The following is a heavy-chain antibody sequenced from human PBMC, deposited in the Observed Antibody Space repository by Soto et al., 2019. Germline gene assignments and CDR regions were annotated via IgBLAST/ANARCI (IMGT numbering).Heavy chain of an antibody. J-gene: IGHJ4*02. CDR2: ISANGRNT. D-gene: IGHD3-10*01. V-gene: IGHV3-23*01. CDR1: GFTFSSYA. CDR3: AKDLSSLRWLALGAPFDS. Sequence: EVHLLESGGNVVQPGGSLRLSCAASGFTFSSYAMNWVRQAPGKGLEWVSSISANGRNTYYADSVKGRFTSSRDRSKNTLYLQLDSLRVEDTAIYYCAKDLSSLRWLALGAPFDSWGQGTLVTVSS.